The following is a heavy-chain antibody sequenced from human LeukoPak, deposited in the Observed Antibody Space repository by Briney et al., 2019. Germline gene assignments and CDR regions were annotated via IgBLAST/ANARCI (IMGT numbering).Heavy chain of an antibody. CDR1: GYTLTELS. CDR2: FDPEDGET. J-gene: IGHJ4*02. D-gene: IGHD1-26*01. Sequence: ASVTVSCKVSGYTLTELSMHWVRQAPGKGLEWMGSFDPEDGETIYAQKFQGRVTMTEDTSTDTAYMELSSLRSEDTAVYYCATEGWVVGATYYFDYWGQGTLVTVSS. CDR3: ATEGWVVGATYYFDY. V-gene: IGHV1-24*01.